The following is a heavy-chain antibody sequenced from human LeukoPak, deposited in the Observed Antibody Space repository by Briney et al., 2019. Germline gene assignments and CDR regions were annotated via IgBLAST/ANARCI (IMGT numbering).Heavy chain of an antibody. Sequence: GRSLRLSCAASGFTFSTYGMHWVRQAPGKGLEWVAVIWYGGSNTYYADSVKGRFAISRDNSKNSLYLQMNSLRAEDTAVYYCARDRSPSATSDAFDIWGQGTMVTVSS. CDR3: ARDRSPSATSDAFDI. D-gene: IGHD6-25*01. CDR1: GFTFSTYG. CDR2: IWYGGSNT. J-gene: IGHJ3*02. V-gene: IGHV3-33*08.